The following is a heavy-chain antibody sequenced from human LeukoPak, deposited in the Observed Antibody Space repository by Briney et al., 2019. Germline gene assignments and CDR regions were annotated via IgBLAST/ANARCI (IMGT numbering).Heavy chain of an antibody. D-gene: IGHD5-18*01. Sequence: GGSLRLSCAASGFTFSSYWMSWVRQAPGKGLEWVANIKQDGSEKYYVDSVKGRFTISRDNAKNSLYLQMNSLRAEDTALYYCATYTAMVTYFDYWGQGTLVTVSS. CDR3: ATYTAMVTYFDY. J-gene: IGHJ4*02. V-gene: IGHV3-7*03. CDR2: IKQDGSEK. CDR1: GFTFSSYW.